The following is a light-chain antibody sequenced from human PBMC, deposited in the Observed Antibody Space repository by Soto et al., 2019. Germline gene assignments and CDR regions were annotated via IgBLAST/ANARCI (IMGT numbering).Light chain of an antibody. CDR1: QTIANNY. V-gene: IGKV3-20*01. J-gene: IGKJ1*01. Sequence: EVALTQSPGTLSFSPGARATLSCRASQTIANNYLTWYQQKPGQAPRVLIYDASTRATGIPDRFGGSGSGTDFTLTISRLEPEDFAVYYCQQYGSSPWTFGQGTKVDIK. CDR2: DAS. CDR3: QQYGSSPWT.